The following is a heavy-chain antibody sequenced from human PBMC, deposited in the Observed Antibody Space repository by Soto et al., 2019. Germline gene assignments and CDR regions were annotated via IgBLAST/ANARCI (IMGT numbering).Heavy chain of an antibody. D-gene: IGHD1-1*01. CDR3: ARDRWNEYYGMDV. V-gene: IGHV3-48*02. CDR1: GVTFRSYS. J-gene: IGHJ6*02. Sequence: GGSLRHSYAAAGVTFRSYSMNWVSQAPGKGLEWVSYISSSSSTIYYADSVKGRFTISRDNAKNSLYLQMNSLRDEDTAVYYCARDRWNEYYGMDVWGQGTTVTVSS. CDR2: ISSSSSTI.